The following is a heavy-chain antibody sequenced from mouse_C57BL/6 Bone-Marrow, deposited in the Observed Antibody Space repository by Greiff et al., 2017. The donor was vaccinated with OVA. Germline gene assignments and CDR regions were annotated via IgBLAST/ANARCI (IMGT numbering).Heavy chain of an antibody. J-gene: IGHJ2*01. D-gene: IGHD1-1*01. CDR3: TTTYGSSYFDY. Sequence: QVQQSGAALVRPGASVKLSCTASGFNIKDDYMHWVKQRPEQGLEWIGWIDPENGDTEYASKFQGKATITADTSSNTAYLQLSSLTSEDTAVYYCTTTYGSSYFDYWGQGTTLTVSS. V-gene: IGHV14-4*01. CDR2: IDPENGDT. CDR1: GFNIKDDY.